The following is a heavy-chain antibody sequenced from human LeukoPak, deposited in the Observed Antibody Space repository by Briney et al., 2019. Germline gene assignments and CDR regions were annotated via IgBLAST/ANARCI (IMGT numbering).Heavy chain of an antibody. Sequence: SLRLSCAASGFNFGEFWMAWVRQAPGKGLEWLAIIWHDGSNKYYGDSVKGRFTISRDNSKNTLYLEMNSLRAEDTAVYYCVKDRYGDLENWGQGTLVTVSS. D-gene: IGHD4-17*01. CDR3: VKDRYGDLEN. CDR2: IWHDGSNK. CDR1: GFNFGEFW. J-gene: IGHJ4*01. V-gene: IGHV3-33*03.